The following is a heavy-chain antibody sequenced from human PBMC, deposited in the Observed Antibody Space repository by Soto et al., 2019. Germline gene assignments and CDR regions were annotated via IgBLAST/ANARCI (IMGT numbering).Heavy chain of an antibody. V-gene: IGHV1-3*01. CDR2: INAGNGNT. D-gene: IGHD6-13*01. J-gene: IGHJ5*02. Sequence: ASVKVSCKASGYTFTSYAMHWVRQAPGQRLEWMGWINAGNGNTKYSQKLQGRVTITRDTSASTAYMELSSLRSEDTAVYYCARAIAAAAFGPWGQGTLVTVSS. CDR1: GYTFTSYA. CDR3: ARAIAAAAFGP.